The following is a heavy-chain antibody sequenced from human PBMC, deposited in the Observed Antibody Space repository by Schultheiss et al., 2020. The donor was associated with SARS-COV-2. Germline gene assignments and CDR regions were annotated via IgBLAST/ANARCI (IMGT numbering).Heavy chain of an antibody. CDR1: GFTFSSYW. CDR2: INSDGSST. CDR3: AKTLLVVYAIDAFDI. J-gene: IGHJ3*02. D-gene: IGHD2-8*02. Sequence: GGSLRLSCAASGFTFSSYWMHWVRQAPGKGLVWVSRINSDGSSTSYADSVKGRFTISRDNAKNTLYLQMNSLRAEDTAVYYCAKTLLVVYAIDAFDIWGQGTMVTVSS. V-gene: IGHV3-74*01.